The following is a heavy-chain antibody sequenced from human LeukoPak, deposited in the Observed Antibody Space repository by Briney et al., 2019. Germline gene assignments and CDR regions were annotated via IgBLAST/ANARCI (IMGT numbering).Heavy chain of an antibody. D-gene: IGHD3-10*01. J-gene: IGHJ5*02. Sequence: SVKVSCKASGGTFSSYAISWVRQAPGQGLEWMGGIIPIFGTANYAQKFQGRVTITADKSTSTAYMELSSLRSEDTAVHYCARDYQGVTVGFDPWGQGTLVTVSS. V-gene: IGHV1-69*06. CDR2: IIPIFGTA. CDR1: GGTFSSYA. CDR3: ARDYQGVTVGFDP.